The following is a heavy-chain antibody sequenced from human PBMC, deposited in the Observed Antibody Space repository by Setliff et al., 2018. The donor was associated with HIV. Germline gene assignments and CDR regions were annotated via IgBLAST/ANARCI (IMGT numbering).Heavy chain of an antibody. CDR2: ISSSSRSK. V-gene: IGHV3-21*01. D-gene: IGHD4-17*01. J-gene: IGHJ3*02. CDR3: ARDPDYGDFIALDI. Sequence: GGSLRLSCEASGFTFSTYSMNWVRQAPGKGLEWVSSISSSSRSKYYADSVKGRFTISRDNAKNSLYLQMNNLRAEDTAVYFCARDPDYGDFIALDIWGQGTMVTVSS. CDR1: GFTFSTYS.